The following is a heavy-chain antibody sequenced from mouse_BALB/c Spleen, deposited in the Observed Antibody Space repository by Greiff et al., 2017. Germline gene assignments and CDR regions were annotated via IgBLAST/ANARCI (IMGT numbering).Heavy chain of an antibody. Sequence: EVMLVESGGGLVQPGGSLKLSCAASGFTFSSYTMSWVRQTPEKRLEWVAYISNGGGSTYYPDTVKGRFTISRDNTKSTIYLQMSSLKSEDTAMYYSARHDGSRICWYFDVWGAGTTVTVSS. CDR2: ISNGGGST. V-gene: IGHV5-12-2*01. D-gene: IGHD1-1*01. CDR3: ARHDGSRICWYFDV. J-gene: IGHJ1*01. CDR1: GFTFSSYT.